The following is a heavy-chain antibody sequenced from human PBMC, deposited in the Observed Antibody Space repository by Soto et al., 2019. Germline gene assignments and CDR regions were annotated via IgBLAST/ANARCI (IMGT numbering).Heavy chain of an antibody. D-gene: IGHD2-2*01. CDR3: ARSSTSANYFDY. V-gene: IGHV4-31*03. Sequence: QVQLQESGPGLVKPSQNRSLTCTVSDGSIISGGYYWRWIRQHPGKGLEWIGYIYYSGSTYYNPSLKSRVTISVDTSKNQFSLKLSSVTAADTAVYYCARSSTSANYFDYWGQGTLVTVSS. CDR2: IYYSGST. CDR1: DGSIISGGYY. J-gene: IGHJ4*02.